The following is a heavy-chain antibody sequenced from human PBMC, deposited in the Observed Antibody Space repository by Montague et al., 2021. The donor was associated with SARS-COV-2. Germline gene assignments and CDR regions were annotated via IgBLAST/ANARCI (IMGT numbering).Heavy chain of an antibody. J-gene: IGHJ2*01. D-gene: IGHD3-22*01. Sequence: SETLSLTCAVYSGSFSDYYWTWIRQPPGKGLEWIGEINHSGSINYNPSLKSRVSISVDTSKNQSPLKLTSVTAADTAVYYCARGAPTITMIVVVFTGAGWYFDLWGRGTLVTVSS. CDR1: SGSFSDYY. CDR3: ARGAPTITMIVVVFTGAGWYFDL. V-gene: IGHV4-34*01. CDR2: INHSGSI.